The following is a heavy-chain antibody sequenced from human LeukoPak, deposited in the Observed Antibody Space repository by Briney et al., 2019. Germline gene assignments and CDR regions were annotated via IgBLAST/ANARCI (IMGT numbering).Heavy chain of an antibody. D-gene: IGHD3-10*01. CDR3: AHLSSVWRFGELLYRYFDY. J-gene: IGHJ4*02. CDR1: GFALSTRGGG. V-gene: IGHV2-5*02. CDR2: IYWDEDK. Sequence: SGPTLVNPTQTLTLTCTFSGFALSTRGGGVGWIRQPPGKALEWLSLIYWDEDKRYSPALKSRLTITKDTSKNQVVLTMTNMDPVDTATFYCAHLSSVWRFGELLYRYFDYWGQGTLVTVSS.